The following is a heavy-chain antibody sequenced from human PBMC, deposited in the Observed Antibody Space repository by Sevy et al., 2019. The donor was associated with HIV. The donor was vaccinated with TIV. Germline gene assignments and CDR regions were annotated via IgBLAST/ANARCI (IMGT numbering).Heavy chain of an antibody. CDR1: GFPFSNYA. V-gene: IGHV3-23*01. Sequence: GGSLRLSCAASGFPFSNYAMSWVRQAPGKGLEWVSTLIGGGSRTYYADSVTGRFIISKGNSRNTLYLQMNSLRAEDTAIYYCAKRRVQSGLSGGGANYGMDVCGRGTTVTVSS. CDR2: LIGGGSRT. D-gene: IGHD2-8*02. CDR3: AKRRVQSGLSGGGANYGMDV. J-gene: IGHJ6*02.